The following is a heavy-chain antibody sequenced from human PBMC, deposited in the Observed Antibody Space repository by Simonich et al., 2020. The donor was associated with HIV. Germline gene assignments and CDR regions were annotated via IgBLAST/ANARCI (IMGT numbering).Heavy chain of an antibody. CDR3: ARREGFWFDP. V-gene: IGHV4-34*01. CDR1: GETFSAYY. CDR2: INHSGST. Sequence: HVQLQQWGAGLLKPSETLSLTCAVYGETFSAYYWSWIRQSPGKGLEWIGEINHSGSTNYDPSLESRVTISIDTSKNQFSLKLRFVTVADTAVYYCARREGFWFDPWGQGALVLVSS. J-gene: IGHJ5*02.